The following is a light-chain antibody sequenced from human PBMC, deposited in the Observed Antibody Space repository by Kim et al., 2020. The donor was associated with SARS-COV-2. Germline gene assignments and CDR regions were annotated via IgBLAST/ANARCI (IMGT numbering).Light chain of an antibody. CDR3: QQYNTYSWT. CDR1: QSISSW. J-gene: IGKJ1*01. CDR2: MAS. V-gene: IGKV1-5*03. Sequence: DIQMTQSPSTLSASVGDRVTITCRASQSISSWLARYQQKPGKAPKLLIYMASSLESGVPSRFSGSGSGTEFTLTITSLQPDDFATYYCQQYNTYSWTFGRGTKVDIK.